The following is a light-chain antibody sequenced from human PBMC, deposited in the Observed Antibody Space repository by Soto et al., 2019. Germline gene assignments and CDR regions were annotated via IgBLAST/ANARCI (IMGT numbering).Light chain of an antibody. CDR3: QVWASGSAHVV. CDR2: SDT. Sequence: SYELTQPPSVSVAPGKTASISCGGNDIGSKGVHWYQQKPGQAPVLVIYSDTDLPPVITERFSGSNSANLATLTISRVEAGDEADYYCQVWASGSAHVVFGGGTQLTVL. J-gene: IGLJ2*01. V-gene: IGLV3-21*01. CDR1: DIGSKG.